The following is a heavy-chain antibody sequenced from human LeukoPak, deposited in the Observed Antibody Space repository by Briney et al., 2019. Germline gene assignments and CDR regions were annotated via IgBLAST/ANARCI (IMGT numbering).Heavy chain of an antibody. J-gene: IGHJ4*02. V-gene: IGHV3-33*06. CDR2: IWYDGSNK. CDR1: GFTFSSYG. D-gene: IGHD3-10*01. Sequence: PGRSLRLSCAASGFTFSSYGMHWVRQAPGKGLEWVAVIWYDGSNKYYADSVKGRFTISRDNSKNTLYLQMNSLRAEDTAVYYCAKAMVRGVILVDYWGQGTLVTVSS. CDR3: AKAMVRGVILVDY.